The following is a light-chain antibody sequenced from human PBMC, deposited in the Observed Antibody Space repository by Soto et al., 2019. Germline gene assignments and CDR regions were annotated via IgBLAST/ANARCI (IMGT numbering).Light chain of an antibody. V-gene: IGLV1-44*01. Sequence: QSVLTQPPSASGTPGQRVTISCSGSNSNIGSNTVSWYQHLPRTAPKLLIYSNNQRPSGVPDRFSGSKSGTSASLAISGLQSEDEADYYCAAWDDTLNGLYVFGTGTKVTVL. J-gene: IGLJ1*01. CDR2: SNN. CDR1: NSNIGSNT. CDR3: AAWDDTLNGLYV.